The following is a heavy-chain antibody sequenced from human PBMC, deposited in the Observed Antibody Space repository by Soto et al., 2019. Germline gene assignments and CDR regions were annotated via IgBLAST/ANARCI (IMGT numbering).Heavy chain of an antibody. Sequence: XGSLLLSCAASGFTFRTYDMTWVRQAPGQGLEWVSSISGGGTTTYYADSVKGRFTISRDNSNSTLYLQMNSLRAEDTAVYYCAKSRQGYGNYDFDYWGQGALVTVSS. CDR2: ISGGGTTT. CDR3: AKSRQGYGNYDFDY. V-gene: IGHV3-23*01. D-gene: IGHD1-7*01. CDR1: GFTFRTYD. J-gene: IGHJ4*02.